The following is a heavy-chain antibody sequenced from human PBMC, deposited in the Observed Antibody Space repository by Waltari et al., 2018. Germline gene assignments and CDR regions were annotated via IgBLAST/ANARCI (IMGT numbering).Heavy chain of an antibody. V-gene: IGHV3-21*01. J-gene: IGHJ4*02. CDR2: ITSGSTFI. CDR1: GFTFSSYS. CDR3: ARAPGLGSGYPY. Sequence: EVQLVESGGGLVKPGGSLRLSCAASGFTFSSYSMNWVRQAPGRGLGWVACITSGSTFIYYEDSVKGRFTISRDNAKNSLYLQMNSLRVEDTAIYYCARAPGLGSGYPYWGQGTLVTVSS. D-gene: IGHD3-3*01.